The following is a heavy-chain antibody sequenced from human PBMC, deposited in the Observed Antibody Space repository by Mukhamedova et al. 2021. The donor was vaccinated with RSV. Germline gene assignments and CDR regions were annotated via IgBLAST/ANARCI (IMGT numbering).Heavy chain of an antibody. CDR3: ARSGAWGLDAFDL. Sequence: GQGLEWLGWIGNSGGTSVAQKWRGRLTLTRDTSTTTAYMELRGLTSDDTAVYYCARSGAWGLDAFDLWGQGTMVTVSS. J-gene: IGHJ3*01. V-gene: IGHV1-18*01. CDR2: IGNSGGT. D-gene: IGHD7-27*01.